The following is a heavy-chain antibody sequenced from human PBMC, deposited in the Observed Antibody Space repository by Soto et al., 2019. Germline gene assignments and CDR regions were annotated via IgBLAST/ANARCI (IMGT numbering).Heavy chain of an antibody. V-gene: IGHV3-33*01. CDR2: TWSDGSNK. CDR1: GLTFSNYG. D-gene: IGHD3-10*01. J-gene: IGHJ4*02. CDR3: AIGGFTFDT. Sequence: QVQLVESGGGVVQPGRSLRLSCAASGLTFSNYGMHWVCQAPGKGLEWVAVTWSDGSNKYYADPVKGRFTISRDNAKNTLYLQMNSLRADDTAVYYCAIGGFTFDTWGQGTLVTVSS.